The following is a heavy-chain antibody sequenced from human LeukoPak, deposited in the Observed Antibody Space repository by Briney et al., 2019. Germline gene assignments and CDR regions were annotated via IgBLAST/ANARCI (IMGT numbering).Heavy chain of an antibody. V-gene: IGHV3-30*02. J-gene: IGHJ4*02. Sequence: GGSLRLSCAASGFTLSTYGMHWVRQAPGKGLEWVAFIRYDGSNKYYADSVKGRFTISRDNSKNTLYLQMNSLRAEDTAVYYCAKPVSGWYYFDYWGQGTLVTVSS. CDR2: IRYDGSNK. D-gene: IGHD6-19*01. CDR3: AKPVSGWYYFDY. CDR1: GFTLSTYG.